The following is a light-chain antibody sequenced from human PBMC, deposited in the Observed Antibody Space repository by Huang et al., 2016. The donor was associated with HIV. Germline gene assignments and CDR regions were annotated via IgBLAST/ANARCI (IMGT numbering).Light chain of an antibody. CDR1: QCISSK. V-gene: IGKV3-15*01. CDR3: QQYNNWPFT. Sequence: ERVMTQSPVTLSVSPGERATFSCRASQCISSKLAWYQQKPGQAPRLLIYGASTRATGIPARFSGSGSGTEFTLTISSLQSEDFAVYYCQQYNNWPFTFGPGTRVDIK. J-gene: IGKJ3*01. CDR2: GAS.